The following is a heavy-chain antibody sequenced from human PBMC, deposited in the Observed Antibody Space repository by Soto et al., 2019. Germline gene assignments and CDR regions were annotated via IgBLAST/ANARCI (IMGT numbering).Heavy chain of an antibody. CDR1: GFTFSMHD. V-gene: IGHV3-64*01. J-gene: IGHJ4*02. D-gene: IGHD4-17*01. CDR3: ARVRQDYGDYDY. CDR2: LSGNGRST. Sequence: EVQLVESGGDLVQPGGSLRLSCAASGFTFSMHDIHWVRQARGKGLDFVSGLSGNGRSTYYANSVKGRFTISRDNSKNTLYLQMGSLRAEDTAVYYCARVRQDYGDYDYWGQGTLVTVSS.